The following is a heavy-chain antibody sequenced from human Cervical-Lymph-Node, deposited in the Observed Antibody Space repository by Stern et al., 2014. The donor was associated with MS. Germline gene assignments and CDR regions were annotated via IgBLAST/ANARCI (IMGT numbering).Heavy chain of an antibody. Sequence: VQLEESGAEVKKPGSSVKVSCKAAGGTFSSYAISWLRQATGQGLEWMGGLIPIFGTANYALKFQGRVTITADNSTGTAYMELSSLRSEDTAVYYCARDRRAMVRGVIQNYYYYGMDVWGQGTTVTVSS. J-gene: IGHJ6*02. CDR3: ARDRRAMVRGVIQNYYYYGMDV. D-gene: IGHD3-10*01. CDR1: GGTFSSYA. V-gene: IGHV1-69*06. CDR2: LIPIFGTA.